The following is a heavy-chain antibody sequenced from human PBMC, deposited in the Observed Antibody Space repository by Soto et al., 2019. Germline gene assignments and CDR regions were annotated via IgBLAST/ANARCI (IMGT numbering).Heavy chain of an antibody. J-gene: IGHJ6*02. CDR1: GGTFSSYA. V-gene: IGHV1-69*13. D-gene: IGHD6-6*01. Sequence: SVKVSCKASGGTFSSYAISWVRQAPGQGLEWMRGIIPIFGTANYAQKFQGRVTITADESTSTAYMELSSLRSEDTAVYYCARVAEYSSSPVDYYYGMDVWGQGTTVTVSS. CDR2: IIPIFGTA. CDR3: ARVAEYSSSPVDYYYGMDV.